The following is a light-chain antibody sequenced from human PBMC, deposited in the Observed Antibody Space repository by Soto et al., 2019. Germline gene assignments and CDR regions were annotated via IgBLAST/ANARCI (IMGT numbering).Light chain of an antibody. CDR3: QQSYRTPFT. CDR2: AAS. J-gene: IGKJ3*01. V-gene: IGKV1-39*01. Sequence: DIQMTQSPSSLSASVGDRVTITCRASQSVSSYLNWYQQKPGKAPKLLIYAASSLQSGVPSRFRCSRTGTNFTPTLTSLQPEDFATYYCQQSYRTPFTFGPGTKLDIK. CDR1: QSVSSY.